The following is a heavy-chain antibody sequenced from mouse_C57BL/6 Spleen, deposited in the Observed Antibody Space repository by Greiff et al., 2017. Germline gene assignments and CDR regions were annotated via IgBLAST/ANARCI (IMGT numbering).Heavy chain of an antibody. CDR2: ISYSGST. D-gene: IGHD2-1*01. J-gene: IGHJ1*03. CDR1: GYSITSDY. V-gene: IGHV3-8*01. CDR3: ARYSSSSYYGNYGCFDV. Sequence: VQLKDSGPGLAKPSQTLSLTCSVTGYSITSDYWNWIRKFPGNKLEYMGYISYSGSTYYNPSLKSRISITRDTSKNQYYLQLNSVTTEDTATYYCARYSSSSYYGNYGCFDVWGTGTTVTVSS.